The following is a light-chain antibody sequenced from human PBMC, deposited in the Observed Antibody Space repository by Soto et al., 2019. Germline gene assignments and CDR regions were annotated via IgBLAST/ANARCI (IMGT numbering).Light chain of an antibody. Sequence: QSVLTQPASVSGSPGQSITISCTGASSDVGDYNYVSWYQHHPGKAPKLLIYEVNNRPSGVSYRFTGSRSGNTASLTISALQADDESTFYCSSYTTTSTLLFGGGTKLTVL. CDR1: SSDVGDYNY. J-gene: IGLJ3*02. CDR2: EVN. CDR3: SSYTTTSTLL. V-gene: IGLV2-14*01.